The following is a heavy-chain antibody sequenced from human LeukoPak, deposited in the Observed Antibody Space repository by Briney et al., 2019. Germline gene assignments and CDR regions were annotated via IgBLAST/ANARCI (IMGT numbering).Heavy chain of an antibody. D-gene: IGHD5-24*01. J-gene: IGHJ4*02. CDR3: ATEMATAIDY. Sequence: SETLSLTCSVYGGSFSGYYWSWIRQPPGKGLEWIGEINHSGSTNYNPSLKSRVTISVDTSKNQFSLKLSSVTAADTAVYYCATEMATAIDYWGQGTLVTVSS. CDR1: GGSFSGYY. CDR2: INHSGST. V-gene: IGHV4-34*01.